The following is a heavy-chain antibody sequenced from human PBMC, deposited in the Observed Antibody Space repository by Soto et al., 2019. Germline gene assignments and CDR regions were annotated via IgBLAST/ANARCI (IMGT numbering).Heavy chain of an antibody. CDR3: ARDGDSSSWYVDFDY. D-gene: IGHD6-13*01. CDR1: GGTFSSYA. CDR2: IIPIFGTA. Sequence: GASVKVSCKASGGTFSSYAISWVLQAPGQGLEWMGGIIPIFGTANYAQKFQGRVTITADKSTSTAYMELSSLRSEDTAVYYCARDGDSSSWYVDFDYWGQGTLVTVSS. V-gene: IGHV1-69*06. J-gene: IGHJ4*02.